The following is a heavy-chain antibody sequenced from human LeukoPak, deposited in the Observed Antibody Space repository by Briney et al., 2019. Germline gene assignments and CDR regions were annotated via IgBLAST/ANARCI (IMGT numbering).Heavy chain of an antibody. D-gene: IGHD5-12*01. CDR2: ISYDGSNK. V-gene: IGHV3-30*04. Sequence: PGGSLRLSCAASGFTLSSYAMHWVRQAPGKGLEWVAVISYDGSNKYYADSVKGRFTISRDNSKNTLYLQMNSLRAEDTAVYYCARDGCSGYEGTCFDYWGQGTLVTVSS. J-gene: IGHJ4*02. CDR3: ARDGCSGYEGTCFDY. CDR1: GFTLSSYA.